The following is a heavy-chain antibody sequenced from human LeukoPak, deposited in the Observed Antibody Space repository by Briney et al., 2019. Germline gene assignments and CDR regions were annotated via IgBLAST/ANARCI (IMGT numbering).Heavy chain of an antibody. J-gene: IGHJ4*02. Sequence: SETLSLTCTVSGGSISSSSYYWGWIRQPPGKGLEWIGSIYYSGSTYYNPSLKSRVTIYVDTSKNQFSLKLSSATAADTAVYYCARGRRDGYNLEYFDKWGQGTLVTVSS. CDR2: IYYSGST. V-gene: IGHV4-39*01. CDR1: GGSISSSSYY. D-gene: IGHD5-24*01. CDR3: ARGRRDGYNLEYFDK.